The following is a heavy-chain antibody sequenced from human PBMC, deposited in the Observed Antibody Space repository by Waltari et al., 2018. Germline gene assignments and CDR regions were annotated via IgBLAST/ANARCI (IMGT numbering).Heavy chain of an antibody. D-gene: IGHD5-18*01. Sequence: EVQLVQSGAEVKKPGESLKISCKGSGYTFSNYWIGWVRQMPGKGLEWMGIIYPGDSDTRYSPSFQGQVTISADKSISTAYLQWSSLKASDTAMYYCARRPTGGRYGSCWSFDLWGRGTLVTVSS. CDR1: GYTFSNYW. V-gene: IGHV5-51*01. J-gene: IGHJ2*01. CDR3: ARRPTGGRYGSCWSFDL. CDR2: IYPGDSDT.